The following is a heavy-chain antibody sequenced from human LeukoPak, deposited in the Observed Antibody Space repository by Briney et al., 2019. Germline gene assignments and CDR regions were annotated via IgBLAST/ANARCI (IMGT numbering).Heavy chain of an antibody. CDR3: ARWLQLRPDAFDI. CDR1: GCSISSYS. CDR2: IYYSGST. Sequence: PSESLSLTCTVSGCSISSYSVSWVRQPPGKGLEWIGYIYYSGSTNYNPSFKSRVTKSVDTSKKQFSLKLRSVTVAYTALNYCARWLQLRPDAFDIRGERTMVTVSS. D-gene: IGHD5-24*01. J-gene: IGHJ3*02. V-gene: IGHV4-59*01.